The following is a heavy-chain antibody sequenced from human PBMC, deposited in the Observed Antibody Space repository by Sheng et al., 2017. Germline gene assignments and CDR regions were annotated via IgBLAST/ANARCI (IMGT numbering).Heavy chain of an antibody. Sequence: PGGSLRLSCAASGFTFSSYEMNWVRQAPGKGLEWVSYISSSGSTIYYADSVKGRFTISRDNAKNSLYLQMNSLRAEDTAVYYCARLFHPSIVVVIIPHPTADAFDIWGQGTMVTVSS. CDR2: ISSSGSTI. J-gene: IGHJ3*02. V-gene: IGHV3-48*03. D-gene: IGHD3-22*01. CDR3: ARLFHPSIVVVIIPHPTADAFDI. CDR1: GFTFSSYE.